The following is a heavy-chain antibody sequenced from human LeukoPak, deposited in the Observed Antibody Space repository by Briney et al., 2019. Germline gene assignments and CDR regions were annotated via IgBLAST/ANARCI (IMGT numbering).Heavy chain of an antibody. CDR3: ARVGHIVVVVAATAFDI. D-gene: IGHD2-15*01. CDR2: INHSGST. Sequence: SETLSLTCTVSGGSISSYYWSWIRQPPGKGLEWIGEINHSGSTNYNPSLKSRVTISVDTSKNQFSLKLSSVTAADTAVYYCARVGHIVVVVAATAFDIWGQGTMVTVSS. V-gene: IGHV4-34*01. J-gene: IGHJ3*02. CDR1: GGSISSYY.